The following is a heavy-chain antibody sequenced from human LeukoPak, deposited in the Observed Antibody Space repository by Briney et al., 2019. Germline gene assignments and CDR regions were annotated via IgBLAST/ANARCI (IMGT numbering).Heavy chain of an antibody. Sequence: ASVKVSCKASGGTFSSYAISWVRQAPGQGLEWMGGIIPIFGTANYAQKLQGRVTMTTDTSTSTAYMELRSLRSDDTAVYYCARDGRITIFGVVTLNWFDPWGQGTLVTVSS. CDR2: IIPIFGTA. J-gene: IGHJ5*02. V-gene: IGHV1-69*05. CDR3: ARDGRITIFGVVTLNWFDP. D-gene: IGHD3-3*01. CDR1: GGTFSSYA.